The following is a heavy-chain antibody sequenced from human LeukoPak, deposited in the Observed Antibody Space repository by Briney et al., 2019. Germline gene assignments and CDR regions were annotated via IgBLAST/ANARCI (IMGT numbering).Heavy chain of an antibody. Sequence: SETLSLTCTVSGGSISSYYWSWIRQPAGKGLEWIGRIYTSGSTNYNPSLKSRVTMSVDTSKNQFSLKLSSVTAADTAVYYCARVQARNYYYYYYMDVWGKGTTVTVSS. CDR3: ARVQARNYYYYYYMDV. V-gene: IGHV4-4*07. CDR2: IYTSGST. CDR1: GGSISSYY. D-gene: IGHD6-6*01. J-gene: IGHJ6*03.